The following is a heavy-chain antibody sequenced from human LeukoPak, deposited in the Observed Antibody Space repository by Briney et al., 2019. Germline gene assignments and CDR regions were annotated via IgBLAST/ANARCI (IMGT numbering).Heavy chain of an antibody. V-gene: IGHV4-4*02. CDR1: GGSISSSNW. D-gene: IGHD4-17*01. CDR2: IYHSGRT. Sequence: PSETLSLTCTVSGGSISSSNWWSWVRQPPGKGLEWIGEIYHSGRTNYNPSLKSRVTISVDTSKNQFSLKLSSVTAADTAVYYCARVAYADMDVWGKGTTVTVSS. CDR3: ARVAYADMDV. J-gene: IGHJ6*03.